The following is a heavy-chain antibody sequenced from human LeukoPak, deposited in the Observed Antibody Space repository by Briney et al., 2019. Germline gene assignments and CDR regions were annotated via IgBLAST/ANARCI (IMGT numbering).Heavy chain of an antibody. Sequence: ASVKVSCKASGYTFTSYYMHWVRQAPGQGLEWMGIINPHSGSATYAQISQRRVTMTRDTSTSTLYMELSSLRSEDTAVYYCARAAGGNTMYYFDYWGQGTLVTVSA. CDR3: ARAAGGNTMYYFDY. CDR1: GYTFTSYY. CDR2: INPHSGSA. D-gene: IGHD4-23*01. V-gene: IGHV1-46*01. J-gene: IGHJ4*02.